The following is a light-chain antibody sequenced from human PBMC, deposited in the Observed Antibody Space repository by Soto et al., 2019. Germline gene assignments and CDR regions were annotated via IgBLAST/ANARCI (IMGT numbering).Light chain of an antibody. V-gene: IGKV1-33*01. Sequence: DIQMTQSPSSLSASVGDRVTITCQASQDIIKYLNWYQQKAGKAPKLLIYDASNLQTGVPSRFSGSGSGTDFTFTITSLQPEDVATYYCQQYDNFPPLTFGPGTKVDIE. CDR1: QDIIKY. J-gene: IGKJ3*01. CDR2: DAS. CDR3: QQYDNFPPLT.